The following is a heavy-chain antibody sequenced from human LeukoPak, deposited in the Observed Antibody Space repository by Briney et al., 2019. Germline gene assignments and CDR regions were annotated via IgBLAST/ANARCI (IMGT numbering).Heavy chain of an antibody. CDR2: ISSSSSTI. Sequence: GGSLRLSCAASGFTFGSYSMNWVRQAPGKGLEWVSYISSSSSTIYYADSVKGRFTISRDNAKNSLHLQMNSLRAEDTAVYSCARRPNDYWGQGTLVTVSS. CDR3: ARRPNDY. V-gene: IGHV3-48*01. J-gene: IGHJ4*02. CDR1: GFTFGSYS.